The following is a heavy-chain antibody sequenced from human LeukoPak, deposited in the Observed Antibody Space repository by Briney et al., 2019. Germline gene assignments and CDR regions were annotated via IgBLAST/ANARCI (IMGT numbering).Heavy chain of an antibody. CDR3: ASDYGGANWFDP. V-gene: IGHV1-46*01. D-gene: IGHD4-23*01. CDR2: INPSGGST. J-gene: IGHJ5*02. Sequence: ASVKVSFKATGYTLTSYYMHWVRQAPGQGLEWMGIINPSGGSTSYAQKFQGRVTMTRDMSTSTVYMELSSLRSEDTAVYYCASDYGGANWFDPWGQGTLVTVSS. CDR1: GYTLTSYY.